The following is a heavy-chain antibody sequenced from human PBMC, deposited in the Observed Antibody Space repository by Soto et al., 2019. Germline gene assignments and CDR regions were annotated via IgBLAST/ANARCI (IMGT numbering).Heavy chain of an antibody. J-gene: IGHJ4*02. Sequence: QVQLVQSGPEVKKPGASVKVSCKTSGYTFTSYGISWVRQAPGQGLEWMGWISTNKGNTNYAQKFQGRVTMTTDTSTSTGYMELRGLRSDDTAVYYCATRSPAFDYWGQGTLVTVSS. CDR2: ISTNKGNT. CDR1: GYTFTSYG. V-gene: IGHV1-18*01. CDR3: ATRSPAFDY.